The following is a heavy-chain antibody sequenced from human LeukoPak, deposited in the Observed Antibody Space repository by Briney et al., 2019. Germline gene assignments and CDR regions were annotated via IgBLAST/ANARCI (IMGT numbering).Heavy chain of an antibody. CDR2: IYYTGTT. V-gene: IGHV4-59*01. CDR3: ARGYDIDV. Sequence: SETLSLTCTVSGGSISNYYWSWIRQPPGKALEWIGYIYYTGTTKYNPSLKSRATISLDTSKNQFSLRLTSVTAADTALFFCARGYDIDVWGQGTTVTVSS. J-gene: IGHJ6*02. CDR1: GGSISNYY.